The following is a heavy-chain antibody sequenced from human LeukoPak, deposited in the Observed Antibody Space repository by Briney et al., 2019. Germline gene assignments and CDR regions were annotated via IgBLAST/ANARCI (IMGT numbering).Heavy chain of an antibody. CDR2: IYYTGTT. V-gene: IGHV4-59*01. CDR3: ARGYDIDV. Sequence: SETLSLTCTVSGGSISNYYWSWIRQPPGKALEWIGYIYYTGTTKYNPSLKSRATISLDTSKNQFSLRLTSVTAADTALFFCARGYDIDVWGQGTTVTVSS. J-gene: IGHJ6*02. CDR1: GGSISNYY.